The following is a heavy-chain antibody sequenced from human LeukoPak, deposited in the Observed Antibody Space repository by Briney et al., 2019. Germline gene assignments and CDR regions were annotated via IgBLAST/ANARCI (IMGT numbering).Heavy chain of an antibody. Sequence: SETLSLTCTVSGGSISSYYWSWIRQPPGKGLEWIGYIHYSGSTNYNPSLKSRVTISVDTSKNQFSLKLSSVTAADTAVYHCARARRYCSSTSCRTIVNYYYMDVWGKGTTVTVSS. CDR3: ARARRYCSSTSCRTIVNYYYMDV. D-gene: IGHD2-2*01. J-gene: IGHJ6*03. CDR2: IHYSGST. V-gene: IGHV4-59*01. CDR1: GGSISSYY.